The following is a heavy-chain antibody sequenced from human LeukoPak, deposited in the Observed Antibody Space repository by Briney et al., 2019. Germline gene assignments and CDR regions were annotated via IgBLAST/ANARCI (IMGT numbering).Heavy chain of an antibody. CDR1: GCSFSRYG. CDR2: IWDDGSNK. CDR3: AKEGVVGVVPWLDAFDI. Sequence: PGGALRLSCAASGCSFSRYGMHWLRQAPGKGREGVAFIWDDGSNKYHADSAKGRFTISRDNSKNTLYLQMNSLRAEDTAVYYCAKEGVVGVVPWLDAFDIWGQGTMVTVSS. V-gene: IGHV3-30*02. J-gene: IGHJ3*02. D-gene: IGHD1-26*01.